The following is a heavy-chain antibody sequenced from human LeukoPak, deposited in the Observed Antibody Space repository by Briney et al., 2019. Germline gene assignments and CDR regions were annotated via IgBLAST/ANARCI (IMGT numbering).Heavy chain of an antibody. J-gene: IGHJ4*02. CDR2: IKQDGSEK. CDR3: AKDIGDYYDSGLDY. Sequence: GGSLRLSCAASGFTFSNYWMSWVRQAPGKGLEWVANIKQDGSEKYYLDSVKGRFSISRDNAKNSLYLQMNSLRAEDTALYYCAKDIGDYYDSGLDYWGQGTLVTVSS. CDR1: GFTFSNYW. D-gene: IGHD3-22*01. V-gene: IGHV3-7*03.